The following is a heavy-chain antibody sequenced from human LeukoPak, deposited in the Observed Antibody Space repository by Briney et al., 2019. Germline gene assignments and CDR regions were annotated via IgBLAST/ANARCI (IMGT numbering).Heavy chain of an antibody. D-gene: IGHD7-27*01. Sequence: GGSLRLSCAASGFIFSNYWMGWVRQTPGKGLEWVANIKQDGSEKYYVDSVKGRFTISRDNAKNSLHLQMNSLRAEDTAVYYCARALGSGDFDYWGQGTLVTVSS. CDR1: GFIFSNYW. CDR2: IKQDGSEK. V-gene: IGHV3-7*01. J-gene: IGHJ4*02. CDR3: ARALGSGDFDY.